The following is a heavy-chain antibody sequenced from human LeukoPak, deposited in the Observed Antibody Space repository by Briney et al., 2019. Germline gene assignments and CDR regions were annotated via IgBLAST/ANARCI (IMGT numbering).Heavy chain of an antibody. CDR1: EFTSSAFW. Sequence: PGGSLRLSCAASEFTSSAFWMHWVRQAPGKGLVWVSRINSDGSDIRYADSVKGRFTISRDNAKNTLYLQMNSLRAEDTAVYYCARERRSSGWYDAFDMRGQGTMVTVSS. CDR2: INSDGSDI. CDR3: ARERRSSGWYDAFDM. D-gene: IGHD6-19*01. V-gene: IGHV3-74*01. J-gene: IGHJ3*02.